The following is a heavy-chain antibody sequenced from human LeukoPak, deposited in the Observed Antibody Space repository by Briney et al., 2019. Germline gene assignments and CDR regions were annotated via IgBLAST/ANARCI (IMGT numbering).Heavy chain of an antibody. CDR1: GYTFTSYY. Sequence: ASVKVSCKASGYTFTSYYMHWVRQAPGQGLEWMGIINPSGGSTSYAQKFQGRVTMTRDTSTSTVYMELSSLRSEDTAVYYCACRSSGAYSSSGWGQGTMVTVSS. D-gene: IGHD6-13*01. J-gene: IGHJ3*01. V-gene: IGHV1-46*01. CDR2: INPSGGST. CDR3: ACRSSGAYSSSG.